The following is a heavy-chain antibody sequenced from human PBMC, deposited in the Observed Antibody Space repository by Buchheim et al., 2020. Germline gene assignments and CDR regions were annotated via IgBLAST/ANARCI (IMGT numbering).Heavy chain of an antibody. CDR1: GFTFSSYS. J-gene: IGHJ4*02. Sequence: EVQLVESGGGLVQPGGSLRLSCAASGFTFSSYSMNWVRQAPGKGLEWVSYISSSSSTIYYADSVKGRFTISRDNSKNTLYLQMNSLRAEDTAVYYCARGGYSSSWYVWLTDWGQGTL. CDR3: ARGGYSSSWYVWLTD. D-gene: IGHD6-13*01. CDR2: ISSSSSTI. V-gene: IGHV3-48*01.